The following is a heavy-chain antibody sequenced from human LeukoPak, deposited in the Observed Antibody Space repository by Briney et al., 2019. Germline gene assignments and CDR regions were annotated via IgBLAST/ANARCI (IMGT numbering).Heavy chain of an antibody. D-gene: IGHD3-10*01. J-gene: IGHJ4*02. CDR3: ARAYYYGSGSYARSYYFDY. Sequence: SVKVSCKASGGTFSSYAISWVRQAPGQGLEWMGRIIPILGIANYAQKFQGRVTITADKSTSTAYMELSSLRSEDTAVYYCARAYYYGSGSYARSYYFDYWGQGTLATVSS. V-gene: IGHV1-69*04. CDR1: GGTFSSYA. CDR2: IIPILGIA.